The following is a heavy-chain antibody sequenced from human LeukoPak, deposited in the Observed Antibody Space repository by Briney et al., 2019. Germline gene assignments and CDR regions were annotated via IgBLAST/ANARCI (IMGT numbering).Heavy chain of an antibody. CDR3: ARQRPNSDCFDY. Sequence: PGGSLRLSRAASGFPFSTYLMHWVRQAPGKGLEWVAVTSYDGSNKYYADSVKGRFTISRDNTKNTPYLQVNSLRAEDTAVYYCARQRPNSDCFDYWGQGALVTVSS. D-gene: IGHD2-21*02. V-gene: IGHV3-30-3*01. CDR1: GFPFSTYL. J-gene: IGHJ4*02. CDR2: TSYDGSNK.